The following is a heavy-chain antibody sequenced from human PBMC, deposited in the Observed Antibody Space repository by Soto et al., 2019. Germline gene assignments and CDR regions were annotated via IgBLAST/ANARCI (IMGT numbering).Heavy chain of an antibody. D-gene: IGHD2-2*01. CDR3: ARVLLDIVVVPAAMPANFDY. V-gene: IGHV1-3*01. Sequence: ASVKVSCKASGYTFTSYAMHWVRQAPGQRLEWMGWINADNGNTNYAQKFQGRVTMTTDTSTSTAYMELRSLRSDDTAVYYCARVLLDIVVVPAAMPANFDYWGQGTLVTVSS. J-gene: IGHJ4*02. CDR2: INADNGNT. CDR1: GYTFTSYA.